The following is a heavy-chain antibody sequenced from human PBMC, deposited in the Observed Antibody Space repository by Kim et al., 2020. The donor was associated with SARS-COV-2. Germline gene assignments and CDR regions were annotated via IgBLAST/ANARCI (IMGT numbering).Heavy chain of an antibody. CDR3: AKDSGNLRPTYFDY. J-gene: IGHJ4*02. D-gene: IGHD1-7*01. CDR2: ISWDGGST. V-gene: IGHV3-43*01. Sequence: GGSLRLSCAASGFTFDDYTMHWVRQAPGKGLEWVSLISWDGGSTYYADSVKGRFTISRDNSKNSLYLQMNSLRTEDTALYYCAKDSGNLRPTYFDYWGQGTLVTVSS. CDR1: GFTFDDYT.